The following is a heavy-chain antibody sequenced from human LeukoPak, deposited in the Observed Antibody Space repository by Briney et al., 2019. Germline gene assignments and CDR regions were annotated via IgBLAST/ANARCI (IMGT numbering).Heavy chain of an antibody. D-gene: IGHD6-19*01. V-gene: IGHV1-46*01. J-gene: IGHJ3*02. Sequence: ASVKVSCKASGYTFTSYYMHWVRQAPGQGLEWMGIINPSGGSTSYAQKFQGRVTMTRDTSTSTVYMELSSRRSEDTAVYYCASSALYSSGWYYAFDIWGQGTMVTVSS. CDR3: ASSALYSSGWYYAFDI. CDR2: INPSGGST. CDR1: GYTFTSYY.